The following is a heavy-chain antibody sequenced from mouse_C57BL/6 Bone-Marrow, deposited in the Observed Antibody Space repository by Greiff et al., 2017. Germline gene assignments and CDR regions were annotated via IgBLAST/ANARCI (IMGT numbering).Heavy chain of an antibody. CDR3: ARFPVEGYFDY. J-gene: IGHJ2*01. CDR1: GYTFTSYG. CDR2: IYPRSGNT. V-gene: IGHV1-81*01. Sequence: QVQLQQSGAELARPGASVKLSCKASGYTFTSYGISWVKQRTGQGLEWIGEIYPRSGNTYYNEKFKGKATLTADKSSSTAYMELRSLTSEDSAVYFCARFPVEGYFDYWGQGTTLTVSS.